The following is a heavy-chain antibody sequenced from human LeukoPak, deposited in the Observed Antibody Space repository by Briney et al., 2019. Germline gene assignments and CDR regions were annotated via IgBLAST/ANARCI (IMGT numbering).Heavy chain of an antibody. CDR2: IYYSGST. CDR3: AAGTFDSSGYYIDY. CDR1: GGSISSYY. V-gene: IGHV4-59*01. D-gene: IGHD3-22*01. Sequence: SETLSLTCTVSGGSISSYYWSWIRQPPGKGLEWIGYIYYSGSTNYNPSLKSRVTISVDTSKNQFSLKLSSVTAADMAVYYCAAGTFDSSGYYIDYWGQGTLVTVSS. J-gene: IGHJ4*02.